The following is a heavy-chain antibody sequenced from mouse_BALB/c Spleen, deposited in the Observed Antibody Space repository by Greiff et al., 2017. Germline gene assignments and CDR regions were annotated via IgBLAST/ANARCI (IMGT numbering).Heavy chain of an antibody. Sequence: EVQLVESGGGLVKPGGSLKLSCAASGFTFSSYGMSWVRQTPDKRLEWVATISSGGSYTYYPDSVKGRFTISRDNAKNTLYLQMSSLKSEDTAMYYCASLITTVVADFDYWGQGTTLTVSS. CDR1: GFTFSSYG. CDR3: ASLITTVVADFDY. J-gene: IGHJ2*01. V-gene: IGHV5-6*01. D-gene: IGHD1-1*01. CDR2: ISSGGSYT.